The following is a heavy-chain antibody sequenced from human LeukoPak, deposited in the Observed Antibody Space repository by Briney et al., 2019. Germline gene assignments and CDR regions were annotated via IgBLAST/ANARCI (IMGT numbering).Heavy chain of an antibody. Sequence: GGSLRLSCTASGFTFRTYTMTWVRQAPGKGLEWVSTISSDGSSTYYADSVKGRFTISRDNAKNSLYLQMNSLRAEDTAVYYCAREGWRTCSGGSCYSNGFDPWGQGTLVTVSS. CDR3: AREGWRTCSGGSCYSNGFDP. J-gene: IGHJ5*02. CDR1: GFTFRTYT. CDR2: ISSDGSST. V-gene: IGHV3-21*01. D-gene: IGHD2-15*01.